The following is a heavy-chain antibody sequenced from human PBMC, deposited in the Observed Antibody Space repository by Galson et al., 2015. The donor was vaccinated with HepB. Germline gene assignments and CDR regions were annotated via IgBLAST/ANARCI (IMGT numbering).Heavy chain of an antibody. CDR3: AKPLHWGELSLYLFDY. CDR2: ISGSGGST. J-gene: IGHJ4*02. Sequence: SLRLSCAASGFTFSSYAMSWVRQAPGKGLEWVSAISGSGGSTYYADSVKGRFTISRDNSKNTLYLQMNSLRAEDTAVYYCAKPLHWGELSLYLFDYWGQGTLVTVSS. CDR1: GFTFSSYA. V-gene: IGHV3-23*01. D-gene: IGHD3-16*02.